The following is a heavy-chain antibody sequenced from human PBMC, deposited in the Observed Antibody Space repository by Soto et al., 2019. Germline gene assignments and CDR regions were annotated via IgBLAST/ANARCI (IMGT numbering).Heavy chain of an antibody. V-gene: IGHV3-30-3*01. Sequence: QVQLVESGGGVVQPGRSLRLSCXXXGFTFSSYAMHWVRQAPGKGLEWVAGISYDGSNKYYADSVKGRFTISRDNSNNTLYLQMNRLRAEDTAVYYCARDGLGGAVAGLLFPGFDHWGQGTLVTVSS. CDR3: ARDGLGGAVAGLLFPGFDH. J-gene: IGHJ4*02. CDR2: ISYDGSNK. CDR1: GFTFSSYA. D-gene: IGHD6-19*01.